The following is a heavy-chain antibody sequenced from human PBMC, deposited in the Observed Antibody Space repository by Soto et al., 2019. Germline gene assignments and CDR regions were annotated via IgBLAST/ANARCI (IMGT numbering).Heavy chain of an antibody. CDR3: ARVGGFGATTIDY. Sequence: SETLSLTCAVYGGSFSGYYWTWIRQPPGKGLEWIGDITYSGTTTYSPSLKSRVAISLDTSKNQFSLSLSSVTAADTAVYYCARVGGFGATTIDYWGQGALVTVSS. CDR2: ITYSGTT. CDR1: GGSFSGYY. V-gene: IGHV4-34*01. J-gene: IGHJ4*02. D-gene: IGHD3-10*01.